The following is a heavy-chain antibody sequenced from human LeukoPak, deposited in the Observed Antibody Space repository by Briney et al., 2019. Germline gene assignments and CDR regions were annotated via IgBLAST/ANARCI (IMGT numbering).Heavy chain of an antibody. J-gene: IGHJ5*02. D-gene: IGHD3-10*01. CDR1: GYTFTGYY. V-gene: IGHV1-2*02. CDR3: ARVRYGSGIKGIPPKYNWFDP. CDR2: INPNSGGT. Sequence: VASVKVSCKASGYTFTGYYMHWVRQAPGQGLEWMGWINPNSGGTNYAQKFQGRVTMTRDTSISTAYMELSRLRSDDTAVYYCARVRYGSGIKGIPPKYNWFDPWGQGTLVTVSS.